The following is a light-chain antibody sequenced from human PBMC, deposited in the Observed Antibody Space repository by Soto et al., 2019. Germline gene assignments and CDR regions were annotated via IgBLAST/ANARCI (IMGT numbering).Light chain of an antibody. CDR2: EVI. V-gene: IGLV2-8*01. J-gene: IGLJ2*01. CDR1: SSDVGGHNY. CDR3: TSYAGSDNVI. Sequence: QSALTQPPSASGSPGQSVTISCTGTSSDVGGHNYVSWYQQHPGKAPQLLIYEVIQRPLGVPDRFSGSKSGNTASLTVSGLQAEDEADYYCTSYAGSDNVIFGGGTQLTVL.